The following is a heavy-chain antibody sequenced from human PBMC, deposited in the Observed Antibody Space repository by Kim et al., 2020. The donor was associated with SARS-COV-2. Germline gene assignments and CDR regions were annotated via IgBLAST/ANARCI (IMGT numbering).Heavy chain of an antibody. J-gene: IGHJ6*02. CDR3: ARFTGYGSGSYSQQGYYYGMDV. CDR2: INHSGST. V-gene: IGHV4-34*01. D-gene: IGHD3-10*01. CDR1: GGSFSGYY. Sequence: SETLSLTCAVYGGSFSGYYWSWIRQPPGKGLEWIGEINHSGSTNYNPSLKSRVTISVDTSKNQFSLKLSSVTAADTAVYYCARFTGYGSGSYSQQGYYYGMDVWGQGTTVTVSS.